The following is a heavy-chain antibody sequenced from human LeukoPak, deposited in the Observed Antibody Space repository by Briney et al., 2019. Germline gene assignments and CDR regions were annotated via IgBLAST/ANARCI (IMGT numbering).Heavy chain of an antibody. J-gene: IGHJ4*02. CDR3: ARLSYYDRSGYYYLDY. Sequence: SETLSLTCTVSGGSISSSSYYWGWIRQPPGKGLEWIGSLYYVGSTYYNPSLKSRVTISVDTSNNQFSLKLSSVTAADTAVYYCARLSYYDRSGYYYLDYWGQGSLVTVSS. CDR2: LYYVGST. V-gene: IGHV4-39*01. CDR1: GGSISSSSYY. D-gene: IGHD3-22*01.